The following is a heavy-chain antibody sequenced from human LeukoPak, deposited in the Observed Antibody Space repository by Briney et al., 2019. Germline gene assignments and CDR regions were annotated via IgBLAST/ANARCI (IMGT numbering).Heavy chain of an antibody. CDR1: GDSISSSHFY. D-gene: IGHD6-13*01. Sequence: PSETLSLTCTVSGDSISSSHFYWGWVRQPPGEGLEWIVSFYYSGSTYYNQSLKSRVTISVDTSKNQFSLKLSSVTAADTAVYYCASGLIASAVWGKGTTVTVSS. CDR2: FYYSGST. J-gene: IGHJ6*04. V-gene: IGHV4-39*01. CDR3: ASGLIASAV.